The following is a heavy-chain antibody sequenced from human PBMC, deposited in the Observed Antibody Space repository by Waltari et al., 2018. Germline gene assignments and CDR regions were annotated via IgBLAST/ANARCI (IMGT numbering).Heavy chain of an antibody. Sequence: EVQLVESGGGLVQPGGSLRLACAASGFTFSRHWMHWVRQGPGKGLVCGSRINMDWSSPSYADSVKGRFTISRAKAKNTRYLQMNSLRAEDTAVYYCAREVTTTPIDYWGQGTLVTVSS. D-gene: IGHD4-17*01. CDR2: INMDWSSP. J-gene: IGHJ4*02. V-gene: IGHV3-74*01. CDR3: AREVTTTPIDY. CDR1: GFTFSRHW.